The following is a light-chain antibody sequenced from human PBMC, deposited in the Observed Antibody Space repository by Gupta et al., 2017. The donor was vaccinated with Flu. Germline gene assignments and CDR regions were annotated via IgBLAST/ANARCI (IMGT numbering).Light chain of an antibody. CDR2: DVS. CDR3: NSYSSSSTLSV. V-gene: IGLV2-14*03. J-gene: IGLJ2*01. Sequence: ITIACTVTSSDVGGYDYVSWYQQHPGKAPKRMIYDVSNRPSGVSNRFSGSKSGNTASLTISGLQAEDEADYYCNSYSSSSTLSVFGGGTKLTVL. CDR1: SSDVGGYDY.